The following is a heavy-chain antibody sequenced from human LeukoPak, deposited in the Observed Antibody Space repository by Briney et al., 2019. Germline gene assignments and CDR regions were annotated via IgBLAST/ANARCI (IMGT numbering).Heavy chain of an antibody. CDR2: IYYSGST. Sequence: PSETLSLTCTVSGGSISSYYWSWIRQPPGKGLEWIGYIYYSGSTNYNPSLKSRVTISVDTSKNQFSLKLSSVTAADTAVYYCARVYKAAAPYFDYWGQGTLVTVSS. CDR1: GGSISSYY. CDR3: ARVYKAAAPYFDY. D-gene: IGHD6-13*01. V-gene: IGHV4-59*01. J-gene: IGHJ4*02.